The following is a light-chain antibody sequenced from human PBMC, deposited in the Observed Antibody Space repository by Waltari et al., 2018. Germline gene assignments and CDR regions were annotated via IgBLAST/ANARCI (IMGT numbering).Light chain of an antibody. CDR1: QSFSSRY. CDR2: GAS. CDR3: QQYGSSPYT. Sequence: EIVFTQSPGTLSLSPGERATLSCRASQSFSSRYLAWYQQKPGQAPRLLISGASCRATSSPDRFSGSGSGTDFTLTISRLEPEDFAVYYCQQYGSSPYTFGQGTKLEIK. J-gene: IGKJ2*01. V-gene: IGKV3-20*01.